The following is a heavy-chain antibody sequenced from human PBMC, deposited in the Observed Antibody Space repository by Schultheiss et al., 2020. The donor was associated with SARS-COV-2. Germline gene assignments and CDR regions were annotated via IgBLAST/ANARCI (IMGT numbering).Heavy chain of an antibody. Sequence: SETLSLTCAVYGGSFSGYYWSWIRQPPGKGLEWIGEINHSGSTNYNPSLKSRVTISVDTSKNQFSLKLSSVTAADTAVYYCARAGYSSSNWFDPWGQGILVTVSS. D-gene: IGHD6-6*01. V-gene: IGHV4-34*01. CDR2: INHSGST. CDR3: ARAGYSSSNWFDP. J-gene: IGHJ5*02. CDR1: GGSFSGYY.